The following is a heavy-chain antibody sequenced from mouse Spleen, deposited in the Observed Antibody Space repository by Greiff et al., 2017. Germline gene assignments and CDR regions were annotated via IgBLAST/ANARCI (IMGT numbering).Heavy chain of an antibody. CDR3: ARKGAYVDY. J-gene: IGHJ2*01. CDR2: IYPGDGDT. Sequence: VKLMESGPELVKPGASVKISCKASGYAFSSSWMNWVKQRPGKGLEWIGRIYPGDGDTNYNGKFKGKATLTADKSSSTAYMQLSSLTSEDSAVYFCARKGAYVDYWGQGTTLTVS. CDR1: GYAFSSSW. V-gene: IGHV1-82*01.